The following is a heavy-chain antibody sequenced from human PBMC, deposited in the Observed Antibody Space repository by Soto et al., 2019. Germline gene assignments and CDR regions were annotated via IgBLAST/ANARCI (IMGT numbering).Heavy chain of an antibody. J-gene: IGHJ4*02. CDR3: ARDSQQLDNPDS. CDR1: GYNFTSYY. CDR2: INPSGGST. V-gene: IGHV1-46*01. D-gene: IGHD6-6*01. Sequence: ASVEVSCKXSGYNFTSYYMHWVRQAPGQGLEWMGIINPSGGSTSYAQRFQGRVTMTRDTSTSTVYMELSSLRSEDTPVYYCARDSQQLDNPDSWGQGALVTVSS.